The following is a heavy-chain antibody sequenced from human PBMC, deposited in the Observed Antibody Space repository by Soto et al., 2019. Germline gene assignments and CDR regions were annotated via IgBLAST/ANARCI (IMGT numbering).Heavy chain of an antibody. CDR1: GGSISSYY. CDR2: IYYSGST. Sequence: PSETLSLTCTVSGGSISSYYWSWIRQPPGKGLEWIGYIYYSGSTNYNPSLKSRVTISVDTSKNQFSLKLSSVTAADTAVYYCARQSYGGNSGYWGQGTLVTVSS. V-gene: IGHV4-59*08. CDR3: ARQSYGGNSGY. D-gene: IGHD4-17*01. J-gene: IGHJ4*02.